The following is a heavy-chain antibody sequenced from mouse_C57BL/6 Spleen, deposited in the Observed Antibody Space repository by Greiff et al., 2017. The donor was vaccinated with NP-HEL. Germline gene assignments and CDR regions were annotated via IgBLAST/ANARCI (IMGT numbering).Heavy chain of an antibody. CDR3: AREDSSGYGYFDY. CDR2: ISSGGSYT. D-gene: IGHD3-2*02. V-gene: IGHV5-6*01. CDR1: GFTFSSYG. J-gene: IGHJ2*01. Sequence: DVHLVESGGDLVKPGGSLKLSCAASGFTFSSYGMSWVRQTPDKRLEWVATISSGGSYTYYPDSVKGRFTISRDNAKNTLYLQMSSLKSEDTAMYYCAREDSSGYGYFDYWGQGTTLTVSS.